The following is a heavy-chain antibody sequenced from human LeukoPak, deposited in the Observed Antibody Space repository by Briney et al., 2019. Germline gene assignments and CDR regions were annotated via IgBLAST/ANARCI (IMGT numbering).Heavy chain of an antibody. CDR2: ISYDGSNK. CDR1: GFTFSSYG. D-gene: IGHD3-22*01. CDR3: AREGTVYPVVITNYFDY. J-gene: IGHJ4*02. Sequence: GGSLRLSCAASGFTFSSYGMHWVRQAPGKGLEWVAVISYDGSNKYYADSVKGRFTISRDNSKNTLYLQMNSLRAEDTAVYYCAREGTVYPVVITNYFDYWGQGTLVTVSS. V-gene: IGHV3-30*03.